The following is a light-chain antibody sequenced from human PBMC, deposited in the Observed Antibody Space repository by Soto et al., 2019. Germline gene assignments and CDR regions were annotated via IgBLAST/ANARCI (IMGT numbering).Light chain of an antibody. CDR2: GTS. V-gene: IGKV1-39*01. Sequence: DIQMTQSPSSLSASVGDIVTITCRASQIIGNDLNWYQQKPGKAPKLLVYGTSSLQSGVPSRFXXXXXXXXXXLSIYSLQPDDFAVYYCQQGXKTPYTFGRGTKL. CDR1: QIIGND. J-gene: IGKJ2*01. CDR3: QQGXKTPYT.